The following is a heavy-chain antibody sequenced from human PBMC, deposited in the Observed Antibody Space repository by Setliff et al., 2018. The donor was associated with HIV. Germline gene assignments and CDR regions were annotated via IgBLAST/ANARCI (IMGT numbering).Heavy chain of an antibody. D-gene: IGHD2-8*01. CDR1: GFTFSTYW. CDR3: TRPQFFYDHNGRDN. CDR2: IKQDGSEK. V-gene: IGHV3-7*03. J-gene: IGHJ4*02. Sequence: LRLSCAASGFTFSTYWMNWVRQAPGKGLEWVANIKQDGSEKYYLESVKGRFSISRDNAKDSLYLQMSSLTSEGTAVYYCTRPQFFYDHNGRDNWGQGTLVTVSS.